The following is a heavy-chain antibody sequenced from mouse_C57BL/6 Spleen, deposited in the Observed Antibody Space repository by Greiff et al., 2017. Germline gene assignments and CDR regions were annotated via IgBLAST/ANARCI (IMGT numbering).Heavy chain of an antibody. Sequence: QVQLKESGPGLVQPSQSLSITCTVSGFSLTSYGVHWVRQSPGKGLEWLGVIWSGGSTDYNAAFISRLSISKENSKSQVFFNMNSLQADDTAIYYCARNSLETYWYFEVWGTGTTVTVSS. V-gene: IGHV2-2*01. CDR1: GFSLTSYG. J-gene: IGHJ1*03. CDR3: ARNSLETYWYFEV. CDR2: IWSGGST.